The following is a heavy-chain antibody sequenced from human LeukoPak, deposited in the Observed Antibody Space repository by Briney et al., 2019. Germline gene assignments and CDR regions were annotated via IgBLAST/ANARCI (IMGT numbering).Heavy chain of an antibody. J-gene: IGHJ4*02. CDR3: ANVQQLVPENY. Sequence: PEGSLRLSCAASGFTFSSYAMSWVRQAPGKGLEWVSAISGSGGSTYYADSVKGRFTISRDNSKNTLYLQMNSLRAEDTAVYYCANVQQLVPENYWGQGTLVTVSS. D-gene: IGHD6-13*01. CDR2: ISGSGGST. V-gene: IGHV3-23*01. CDR1: GFTFSSYA.